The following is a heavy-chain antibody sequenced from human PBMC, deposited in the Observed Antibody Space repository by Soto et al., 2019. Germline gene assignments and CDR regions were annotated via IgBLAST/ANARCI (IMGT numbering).Heavy chain of an antibody. Sequence: GGSLRLSCAASGFTFSSSWMHSVRQAPGKGLVWVSRINSGASTTNYADSVKGRFTISRDNAKNTLYLQMDSLTAEDTAVYYCARGPSGWFGYDYWGQGTLVTVSS. CDR1: GFTFSSSW. V-gene: IGHV3-74*01. CDR2: INSGASTT. CDR3: ARGPSGWFGYDY. J-gene: IGHJ4*02. D-gene: IGHD6-19*01.